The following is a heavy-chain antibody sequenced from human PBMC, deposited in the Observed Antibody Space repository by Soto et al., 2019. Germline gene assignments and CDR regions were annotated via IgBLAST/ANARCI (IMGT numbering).Heavy chain of an antibody. D-gene: IGHD3-22*01. V-gene: IGHV3-30*18. J-gene: IGHJ4*02. Sequence: GGSLRLSCAASGFTFSSYGMHWVRQAPGKGLEWVAVISYDGSNKYYADSVKGRFTISRDNSKNTLYLQMHSLRAEDTAVYYCAKGDYDSSGYYKHFDYWGQGTLVTVSS. CDR3: AKGDYDSSGYYKHFDY. CDR2: ISYDGSNK. CDR1: GFTFSSYG.